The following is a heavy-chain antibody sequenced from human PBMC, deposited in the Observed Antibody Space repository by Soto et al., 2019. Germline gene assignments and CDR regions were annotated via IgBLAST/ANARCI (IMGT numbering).Heavy chain of an antibody. Sequence: SETLSLTCNISGGSINSGQSFWSWLRQLPGKGPEYMGYIYYSGSTYYEPSFKSRMSISLDKPRNQFSLKLRSVTAADSAVYFCARGRLNTQPHLFDLWGPGALVTVSS. CDR3: ARGRLNTQPHLFDL. J-gene: IGHJ4*02. CDR1: GGSINSGQSF. CDR2: IYYSGST. V-gene: IGHV4-31*02.